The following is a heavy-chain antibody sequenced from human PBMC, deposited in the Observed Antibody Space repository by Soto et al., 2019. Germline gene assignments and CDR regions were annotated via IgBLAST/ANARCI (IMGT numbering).Heavy chain of an antibody. CDR1: GFSFRSYP. CDR3: ARDIGFGELDYFDY. Sequence: EVRLVESGGDLAKPGGSLRLSCAASGFSFRSYPMNWVRQAPGKGLEWVSSISRDSSHIYYADSVKGRFTISRDNAKNSLYLQMDSLSAEDTAVYFCARDIGFGELDYFDYWGRGTLVAVSS. J-gene: IGHJ4*02. D-gene: IGHD3-10*01. CDR2: ISRDSSHI. V-gene: IGHV3-21*02.